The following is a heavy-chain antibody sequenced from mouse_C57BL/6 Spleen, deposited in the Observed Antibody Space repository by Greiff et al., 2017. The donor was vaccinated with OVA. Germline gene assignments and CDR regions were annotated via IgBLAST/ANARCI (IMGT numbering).Heavy chain of an antibody. J-gene: IGHJ2*01. V-gene: IGHV1-55*01. D-gene: IGHD1-1*01. CDR1: GYTFTSYW. CDR3: ASGRSWGSSRVDY. Sequence: QVQLQQPGAELVKPGASVKMSCTASGYTFTSYWITWVKQRPGQGLEWIGDVYPGSGSTNYNEKFKSKATLTVDTSSSTAYMQLSSLTSEDSAVYYCASGRSWGSSRVDYWGQGTTLTVSS. CDR2: VYPGSGST.